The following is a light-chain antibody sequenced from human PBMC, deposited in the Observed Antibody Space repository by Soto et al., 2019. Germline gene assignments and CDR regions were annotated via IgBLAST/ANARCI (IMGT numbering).Light chain of an antibody. V-gene: IGLV2-14*01. CDR2: EVN. Sequence: QSVLTQPASVSGSPAQSITISCTGTSSDIGRYNYVSWFQQHPGKVPKLVIFEVNYRPSGVSDRFSGSKSGNTASLTITGLQAEDEADYYCTSCITANTRCVFGSGTKVTVL. CDR1: SSDIGRYNY. J-gene: IGLJ1*01. CDR3: TSCITANTRCV.